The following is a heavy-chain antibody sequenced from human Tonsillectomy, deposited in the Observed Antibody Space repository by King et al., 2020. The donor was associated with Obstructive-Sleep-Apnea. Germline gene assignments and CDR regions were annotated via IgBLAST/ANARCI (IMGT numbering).Heavy chain of an antibody. CDR3: ARLVDDYGDYVNWYFDL. CDR1: GFTFRTFS. CDR2: ISSDGSTK. V-gene: IGHV3-48*02. Sequence: VQLVESGGGLVQPGGSLRLSCVASGFTFRTFSMNWVRQAPGRGLDWVSHISSDGSTKYYANSVNGRFSTSRDNAKTSLYLQMNRLRDEDTAVYYCARLVDDYGDYVNWYFDLWGRGTRVTVSS. D-gene: IGHD4-17*01. J-gene: IGHJ2*01.